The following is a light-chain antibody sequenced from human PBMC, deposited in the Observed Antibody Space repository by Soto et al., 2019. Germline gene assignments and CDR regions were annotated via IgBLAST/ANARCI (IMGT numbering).Light chain of an antibody. CDR3: QQYNSYSRT. J-gene: IGKJ1*01. V-gene: IGKV1-5*01. Sequence: DIQMTQSPSTLSASVGDRVSITCRASHTISTWLAWYQQKPGKAPKLLIFDASSLQSGAPSRFSGSGSGTEFTLTISSLQPDDFATYYCQQYNSYSRTFGQGTKVDIK. CDR2: DAS. CDR1: HTISTW.